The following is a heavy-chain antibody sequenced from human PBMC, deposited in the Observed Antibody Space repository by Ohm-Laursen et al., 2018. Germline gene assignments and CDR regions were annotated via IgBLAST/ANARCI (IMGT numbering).Heavy chain of an antibody. J-gene: IGHJ4*02. D-gene: IGHD2-21*01. CDR2: IYYSGST. V-gene: IGHV4-61*03. CDR3: ARDGGGRSLVDY. Sequence: SDTLSLTCTVSGGSVSSGSYYWSWIRQPPGKGLEWIGYIYYSGSTNYNPSLESRVTISVDTSKNHFSLKLTSVTAADTAVYYCARDGGGRSLVDYWGQGTLVTVSS. CDR1: GGSVSSGSYY.